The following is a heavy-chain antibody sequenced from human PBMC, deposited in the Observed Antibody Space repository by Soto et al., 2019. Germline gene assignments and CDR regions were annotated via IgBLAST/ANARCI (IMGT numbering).Heavy chain of an antibody. CDR2: ISPFNGNT. D-gene: IGHD3-16*01. CDR1: GYPFTHYG. J-gene: IGHJ6*02. CDR3: ARDQSFDRTYYYGIDV. Sequence: QVQLVQSGAEVKKPGASVRVSCKSSGYPFTHYGITSIRQAPGQGLEWMGWISPFNGNTNYGQTLQGRVTLTTETSTSTVYMELRSLRSDDTAVYYCARDQSFDRTYYYGIDVWGQGTTVTVSS. V-gene: IGHV1-18*01.